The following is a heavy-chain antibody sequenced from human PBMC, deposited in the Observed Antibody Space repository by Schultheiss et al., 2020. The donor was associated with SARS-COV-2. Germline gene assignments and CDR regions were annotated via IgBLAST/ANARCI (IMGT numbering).Heavy chain of an antibody. Sequence: SQTLSLTCAVYGGSFSGYYWSWIRQPPGKGLEWIGEINHSGSTNYNPSLKSRVTISVDTSKNQFSLNLSSVTAADTAVYYCARYQYCSGGSCYVLNKLNKTPNFDYWGQGGLVTVSS. J-gene: IGHJ4*02. CDR1: GGSFSGYY. CDR3: ARYQYCSGGSCYVLNKLNKTPNFDY. V-gene: IGHV4-34*01. D-gene: IGHD2-15*01. CDR2: INHSGST.